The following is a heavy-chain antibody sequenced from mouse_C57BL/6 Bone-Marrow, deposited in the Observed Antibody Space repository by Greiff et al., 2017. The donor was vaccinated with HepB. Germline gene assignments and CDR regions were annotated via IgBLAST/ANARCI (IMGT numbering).Heavy chain of an antibody. CDR1: DSEVFPIAY. Sequence: QVHVKQSGSELRSPGSSVKLSCKDFDSEVFPIAYMSWVRQKPGHGCEWIGGILPSIGRTSYGEKFEDKATLDADTLSNTAYLELNSLTSEDSAIYYCARGGTTVVPYWYFDVWGTGTTVTVSS. J-gene: IGHJ1*03. D-gene: IGHD1-1*01. V-gene: IGHV15-2*01. CDR2: ILPSIGRT. CDR3: ARGGTTVVPYWYFDV.